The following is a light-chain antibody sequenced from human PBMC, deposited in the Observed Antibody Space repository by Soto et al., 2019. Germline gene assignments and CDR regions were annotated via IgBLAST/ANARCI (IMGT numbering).Light chain of an antibody. CDR2: DVT. CDR1: SSDVGGYNH. Sequence: QSVLTQPASVSGSPGQSITISCTGTSSDVGGYNHVSWYQHYPGKAPKLIIYDVTNRPSGVSNRFSGSKSGNTASLTISGLQAKDEADYFCSSYTRSTIYVFGTGTKLTVL. CDR3: SSYTRSTIYV. J-gene: IGLJ1*01. V-gene: IGLV2-14*03.